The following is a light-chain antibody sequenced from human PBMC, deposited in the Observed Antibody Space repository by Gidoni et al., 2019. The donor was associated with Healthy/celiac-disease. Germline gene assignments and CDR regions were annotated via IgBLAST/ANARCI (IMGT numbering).Light chain of an antibody. Sequence: QSALTQPASVSGSPGQSITIPCTGTSSDVGGYNYVSWYQQHPGKAPKLMIYDVSNRPSGVSNRFSGSKSGNTASLTSSGLQAEDEADYYCSSYTSSSAYVFETGTKVTVL. V-gene: IGLV2-14*03. CDR3: SSYTSSSAYV. CDR1: SSDVGGYNY. J-gene: IGLJ1*01. CDR2: DVS.